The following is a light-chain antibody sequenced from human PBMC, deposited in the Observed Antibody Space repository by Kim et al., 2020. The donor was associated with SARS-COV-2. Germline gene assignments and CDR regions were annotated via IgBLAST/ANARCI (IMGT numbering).Light chain of an antibody. J-gene: IGKJ1*01. Sequence: DIQLTHSPPFLSASVGDRVTITCRASQGISTYLAWYQQIPGKAPKLLIYRASTLQSGVPSRFSGSGSGTEFTITISNLQPEDFAIYYCQQLNSYPWTFGQGTKVDIK. CDR2: RAS. CDR3: QQLNSYPWT. V-gene: IGKV1-9*01. CDR1: QGISTY.